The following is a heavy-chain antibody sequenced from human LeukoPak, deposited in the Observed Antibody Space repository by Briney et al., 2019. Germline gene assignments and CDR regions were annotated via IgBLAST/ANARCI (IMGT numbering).Heavy chain of an antibody. V-gene: IGHV4-59*12. CDR2: IYYSGST. CDR1: GGSISSYY. J-gene: IGHJ4*02. CDR3: ARERSSSSTTTFDY. D-gene: IGHD6-6*01. Sequence: SEALSLTCTVSGGSISSYYWSWIRQPPGKGLEWIGYIYYSGSTNYNPSLKSRVTISVDTSKNQFSLKLSSVTAADTAVYYCARERSSSSTTTFDYWGQGTLVTVSS.